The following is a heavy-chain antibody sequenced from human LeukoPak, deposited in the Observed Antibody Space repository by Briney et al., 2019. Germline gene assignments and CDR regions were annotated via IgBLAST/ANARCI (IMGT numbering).Heavy chain of an antibody. Sequence: GGSLRLSCAASGFTFSSYAMSWVRQAPGKGLEWVSGISGSGGSTYYADSVKGRFTISRDNSKKTLYLQMNSLRAEDTAVYYCAKDRWYYYDSSGYNSDAFDIWGQGTMVTVSS. J-gene: IGHJ3*02. D-gene: IGHD3-22*01. CDR2: ISGSGGST. V-gene: IGHV3-23*01. CDR1: GFTFSSYA. CDR3: AKDRWYYYDSSGYNSDAFDI.